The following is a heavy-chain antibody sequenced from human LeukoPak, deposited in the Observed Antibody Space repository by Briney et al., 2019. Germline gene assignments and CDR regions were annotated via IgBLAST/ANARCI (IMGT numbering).Heavy chain of an antibody. D-gene: IGHD2-2*01. J-gene: IGHJ6*03. Sequence: ASVKVSCKASGYTFTSYDINWVRQATGQGLEWMGWMNTNSGNTGFAQKFQGRVTMTRNTSISTAYMELSSLRSEDTAVYYCARGPTQVVVLGYYYMDVWGKGTTVTVSS. CDR1: GYTFTSYD. CDR2: MNTNSGNT. V-gene: IGHV1-8*01. CDR3: ARGPTQVVVLGYYYMDV.